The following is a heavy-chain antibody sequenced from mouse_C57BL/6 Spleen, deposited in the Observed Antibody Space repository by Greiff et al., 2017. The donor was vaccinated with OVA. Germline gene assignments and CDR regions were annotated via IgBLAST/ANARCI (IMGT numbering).Heavy chain of an antibody. CDR1: GYTFTDYN. D-gene: IGHD2-5*01. CDR2: INPNNGGT. CDR3: ARNSNYAMDY. J-gene: IGHJ4*01. V-gene: IGHV1-18*01. Sequence: EVQLQQSGPELVKPGASVKIPCKASGYTFTDYNMDWVKQSHGKSLEWIGDINPNNGGTIYNQKFKGKATLTVDKSSSTAYMELRSLTSEDTAVYYCARNSNYAMDYWGQGTSVTVSS.